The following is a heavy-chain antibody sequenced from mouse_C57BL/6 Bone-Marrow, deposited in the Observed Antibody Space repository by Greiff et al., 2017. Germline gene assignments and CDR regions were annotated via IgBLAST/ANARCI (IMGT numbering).Heavy chain of an antibody. Sequence: VQLKQSGAELVRPGASVKLSCTASGFNIKDYYMHWVKQRPEQGLEWIGRIDPEDGDTEYAPKFPGKATMNADTTSNTAYLQLSSLTAEDTAVYYCTTLHPHYDGSRSDYWGQGTTLTVSS. V-gene: IGHV14-1*01. CDR1: GFNIKDYY. J-gene: IGHJ2*01. CDR2: IDPEDGDT. CDR3: TTLHPHYDGSRSDY. D-gene: IGHD1-1*01.